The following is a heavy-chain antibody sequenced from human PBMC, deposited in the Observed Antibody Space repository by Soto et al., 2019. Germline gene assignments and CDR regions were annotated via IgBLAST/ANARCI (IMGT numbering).Heavy chain of an antibody. CDR3: AVVVTAIY. CDR1: GFTFSSYS. Sequence: EVQLVESGGGLVQPVGSLRLSCAASGFTFSSYSMNWVRQAPGKGLAWVSYISSSSSTIYYADSVKGRFTISRDNAKNSLYLQMNSLRAEDTAVYYCAVVVTAIYWGQGTLVTVSS. J-gene: IGHJ4*02. V-gene: IGHV3-48*01. D-gene: IGHD2-21*02. CDR2: ISSSSSTI.